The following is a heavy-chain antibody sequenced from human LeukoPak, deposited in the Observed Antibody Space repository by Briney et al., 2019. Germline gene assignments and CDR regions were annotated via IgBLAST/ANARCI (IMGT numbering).Heavy chain of an antibody. J-gene: IGHJ4*02. D-gene: IGHD1-7*01. V-gene: IGHV4-39*07. CDR3: ARGGNWNYPASFDY. CDR1: GGSISSSGYY. CDR2: IYYSGST. Sequence: SETLSLTCTVSGGSISSSGYYWGWIRQPPGKGLEWIGSIYYSGSTYYNPSLKSRVTISVDTSKNQFSLKLSSVTAADTAVYYCARGGNWNYPASFDYWGQGTLVTVSS.